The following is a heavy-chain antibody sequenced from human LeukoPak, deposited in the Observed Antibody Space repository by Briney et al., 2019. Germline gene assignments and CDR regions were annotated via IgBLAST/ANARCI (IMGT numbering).Heavy chain of an antibody. CDR3: ARSGSGWFDF. CDR1: GFTVSTNF. V-gene: IGHV3-53*01. D-gene: IGHD6-19*01. CDR2: IYAGGDT. J-gene: IGHJ4*02. Sequence: TGGSLRLSCAASGFTVSTNFMSWVRQAPGKGLEWVSVIYAGGDTYYADSVKGRFTISRDNSKNTLYLQMNSLRAEDTAVYYCARSGSGWFDFWGQGTLVTVSS.